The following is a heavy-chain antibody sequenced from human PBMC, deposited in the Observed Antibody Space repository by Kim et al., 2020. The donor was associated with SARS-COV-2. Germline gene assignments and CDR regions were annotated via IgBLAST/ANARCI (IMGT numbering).Heavy chain of an antibody. D-gene: IGHD6-13*01. CDR1: GFTFSSYA. V-gene: IGHV3-30*04. J-gene: IGHJ4*02. CDR3: ARGPKLYGSSWYFWY. CDR2: ISYDGSNK. Sequence: GSLRLSCAASGFTFSSYAMHWVRQAPGKGLEWVAVISYDGSNKYYADSVKGRFTISRDNSKNTLYLQMNSLRAEDTAVYYCARGPKLYGSSWYFWYWGQGTLVTVSS.